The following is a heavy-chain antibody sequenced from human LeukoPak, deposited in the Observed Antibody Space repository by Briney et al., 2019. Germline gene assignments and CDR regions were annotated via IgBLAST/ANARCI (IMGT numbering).Heavy chain of an antibody. D-gene: IGHD5-12*01. Sequence: GGSLRLSCAASGFTFDDYAMHWVRQAPGKGLGWVSGISWNSGSIGYADSVKGRFTISRDNAKNSLYLQMNSLRAEDMALYYCAKGFPVPTITGGAFDIWGQGTMVTVSS. J-gene: IGHJ3*02. CDR1: GFTFDDYA. CDR2: ISWNSGSI. V-gene: IGHV3-9*03. CDR3: AKGFPVPTITGGAFDI.